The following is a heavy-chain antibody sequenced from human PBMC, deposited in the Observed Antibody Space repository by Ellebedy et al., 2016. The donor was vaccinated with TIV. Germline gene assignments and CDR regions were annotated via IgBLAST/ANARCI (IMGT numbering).Heavy chain of an antibody. CDR3: ARHWGYYDILTEYFDL. CDR1: GGSISSSSYY. D-gene: IGHD3-9*01. J-gene: IGHJ2*01. CDR2: IYYSGST. Sequence: SETLSLXCTVSGGSISSSSYYWGWIRQPPGKGLEWIGSIYYSGSTYYNPSLKSRVTISVDTSKNQFSLKLSSVTAADTAVYYCARHWGYYDILTEYFDLWGRGTLVTVSS. V-gene: IGHV4-39*01.